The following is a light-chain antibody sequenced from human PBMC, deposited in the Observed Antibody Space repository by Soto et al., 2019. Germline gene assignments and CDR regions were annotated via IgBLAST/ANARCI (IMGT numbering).Light chain of an antibody. CDR3: HQRQSWPRT. J-gene: IGKJ1*01. Sequence: EILMTQSPATLSLSPGERSTLSCMASQSVSSNLAWYQQKPGQAPRLLIYQTSIRAAGIPARFSASGSGTDFTLTISDVQPEDFALYYCHQRQSWPRTFGQGTKVDI. CDR2: QTS. V-gene: IGKV3D-15*03. CDR1: QSVSSN.